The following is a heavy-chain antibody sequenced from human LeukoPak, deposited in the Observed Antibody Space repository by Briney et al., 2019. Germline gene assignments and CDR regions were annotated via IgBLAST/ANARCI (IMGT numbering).Heavy chain of an antibody. CDR1: GFTFSSHA. D-gene: IGHD3-16*01. CDR3: AKRRSESYDYYYMDV. J-gene: IGHJ6*03. Sequence: GGSLRLSCAASGFTFSSHAMSWVRQAPGKGLEWVSVISGSGGSTYYADSVKGRFTISRDNSKNTVYLQMNSLSAEDTAVYYCAKRRSESYDYYYMDVWGKGTTVTASS. V-gene: IGHV3-23*01. CDR2: ISGSGGST.